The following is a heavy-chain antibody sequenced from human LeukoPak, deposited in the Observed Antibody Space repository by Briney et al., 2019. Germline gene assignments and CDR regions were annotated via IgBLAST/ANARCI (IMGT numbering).Heavy chain of an antibody. CDR3: ARHPVLRFLEWSRPTDY. D-gene: IGHD3-3*01. Sequence: IPSETLSLTCSVSGDSFSDRSYYWGWIRQPPGRGLEWIGSLYYSGNSYFNPSFKSRVSVSVDTSKNQFSLKLNSVTAADTAVYYCARHPVLRFLEWSRPTDYWGQGTLVTVSS. CDR1: GDSFSDRSYY. V-gene: IGHV4-39*01. J-gene: IGHJ4*02. CDR2: LYYSGNS.